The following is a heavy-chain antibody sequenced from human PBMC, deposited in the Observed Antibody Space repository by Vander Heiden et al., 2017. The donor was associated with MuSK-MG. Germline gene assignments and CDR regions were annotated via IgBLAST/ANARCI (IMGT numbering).Heavy chain of an antibody. D-gene: IGHD2-2*01. CDR1: GGSISSGSYY. J-gene: IGHJ4*02. Sequence: QVQLQESGPGLVKPSQTLSLTCTVSGGSISSGSYYWSWIRQPAGKGLEWIGRIYTSGSTNDNPSLKSRVTISVDTSKNQFSLKLSSVTAADTAVYDGARGLDAQSDYWCQGTMVTLSS. CDR3: ARGLDAQSDY. CDR2: IYTSGST. V-gene: IGHV4-61*02.